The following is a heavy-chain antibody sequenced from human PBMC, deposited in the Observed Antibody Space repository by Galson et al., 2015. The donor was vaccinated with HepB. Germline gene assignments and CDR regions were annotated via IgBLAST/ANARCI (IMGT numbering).Heavy chain of an antibody. D-gene: IGHD3-16*01. CDR3: VQEGSWFGGDWFDP. CDR2: INGRGSTR. Sequence: SLRLSCAGSGFIFRHHAMAWLRQAPGKGLEWVSGINGRGSTRSYSDAVKGRLSISRDNSKDTVFLQLDNLRAEDTAVFYCVQEGSWFGGDWFDPWGQGTLVTVSS. J-gene: IGHJ5*02. CDR1: GFIFRHHA. V-gene: IGHV3-23*01.